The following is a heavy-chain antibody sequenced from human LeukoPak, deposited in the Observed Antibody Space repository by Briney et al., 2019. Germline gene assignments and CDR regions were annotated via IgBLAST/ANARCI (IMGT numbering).Heavy chain of an antibody. D-gene: IGHD3-22*01. V-gene: IGHV1-2*02. J-gene: IGHJ4*02. CDR3: ARDVEIRDDSSGYYYYFDY. CDR1: GYTFTGYY. Sequence: GASVKVSCKASGYTFTGYYMHWVRQAPGQGLEWMEWINPNSGGTNYAQKFQGRVTMTRDTSISTAYMELSRLRSDDTAVYYCARDVEIRDDSSGYYYYFDYWGQGTLVTVSS. CDR2: INPNSGGT.